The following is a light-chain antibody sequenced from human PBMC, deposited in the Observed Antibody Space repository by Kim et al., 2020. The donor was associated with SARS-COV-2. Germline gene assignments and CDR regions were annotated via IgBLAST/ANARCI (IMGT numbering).Light chain of an antibody. CDR3: QQHNNYPIT. Sequence: DIQLTQSPSFLSASVGDRVTITCRASPGISSSLAWYQKKPGKAPRLLIYSASTLQDGVPSRFSGGGSGAEFTFTITSLQPDDFSTYYCQQHNNYPITFGQGTRLEIK. J-gene: IGKJ5*01. CDR1: PGISSS. V-gene: IGKV1-9*01. CDR2: SAS.